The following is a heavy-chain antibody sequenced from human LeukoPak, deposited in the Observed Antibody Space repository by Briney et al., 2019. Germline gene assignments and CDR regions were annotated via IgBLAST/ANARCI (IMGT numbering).Heavy chain of an antibody. CDR1: RFTFSSYA. Sequence: GGSLRLSCAASRFTFSSYAMSWVRQAPGKGLEWVSGISRSGGNTYYADSVKGRFTISRDNSKNTLYLQMNSLRAEDTAVYYCARILVRALYGMDVWGQGTTVTVSS. V-gene: IGHV3-23*01. D-gene: IGHD3-22*01. J-gene: IGHJ6*02. CDR3: ARILVRALYGMDV. CDR2: ISRSGGNT.